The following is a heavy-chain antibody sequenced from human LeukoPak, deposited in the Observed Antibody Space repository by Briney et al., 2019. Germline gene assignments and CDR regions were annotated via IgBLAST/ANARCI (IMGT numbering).Heavy chain of an antibody. CDR2: IIDGNGAT. J-gene: IGHJ2*01. V-gene: IGHV3-23*01. CDR3: ANHHPLRYLDL. Sequence: PTGGSLRLSCAASGFTFSTFSMSWVRQAPGKGLEWVSAIIDGNGATYYGDFVKGRFTISRDNSQSTLYLQMNNLRAEDTAVYYCANHHPLRYLDLWGHGTLVTVSS. CDR1: GFTFSTFS.